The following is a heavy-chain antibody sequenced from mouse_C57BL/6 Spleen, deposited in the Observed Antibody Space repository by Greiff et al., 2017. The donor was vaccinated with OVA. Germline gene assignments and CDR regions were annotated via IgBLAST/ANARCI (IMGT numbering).Heavy chain of an antibody. CDR1: GYTFTSYW. CDR3: AKLYYGSRDYAMDY. V-gene: IGHV1-7*01. Sequence: QVQLKQPGAELAKPGASVKLSCKASGYTFTSYWMHWVKQRPGQGLEWIGYINPSSGYTKYNQKFKDKATLTADKSSSTAYMQLSSLTYEDSAVYCCAKLYYGSRDYAMDYWGQGTSVTVSS. CDR2: INPSSGYT. D-gene: IGHD1-1*01. J-gene: IGHJ4*01.